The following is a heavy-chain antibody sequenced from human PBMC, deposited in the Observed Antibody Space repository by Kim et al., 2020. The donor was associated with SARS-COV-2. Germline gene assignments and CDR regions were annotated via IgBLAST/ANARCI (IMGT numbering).Heavy chain of an antibody. CDR2: GSNK. J-gene: IGHJ4*02. Sequence: GSNKYYADPEKGRFTHSRDNSKTTLYLQMNSLGAEDTAVYYCAREAAAFDYWGQGTLVTVSS. CDR3: AREAAAFDY. D-gene: IGHD6-13*01. V-gene: IGHV3-33*01.